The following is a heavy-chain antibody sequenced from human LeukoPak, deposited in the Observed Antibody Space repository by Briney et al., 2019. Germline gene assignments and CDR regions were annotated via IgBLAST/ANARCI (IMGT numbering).Heavy chain of an antibody. J-gene: IGHJ6*03. CDR3: AAHCSSTSCYRSPNIDV. CDR2: IYYSGST. CDR1: GGSISSYF. V-gene: IGHV4-59*08. D-gene: IGHD2-2*01. Sequence: SETLSLTCTVSGGSISSYFWSWIRQPPGKGLEWIGYIYYSGSTNYNPSLKSRVTISVDTSKNQFSLKLSSVTAADTAVYYCAAHCSSTSCYRSPNIDVWGKGTTVTVSS.